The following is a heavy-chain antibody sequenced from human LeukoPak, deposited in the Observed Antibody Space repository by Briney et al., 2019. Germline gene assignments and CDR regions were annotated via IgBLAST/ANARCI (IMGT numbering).Heavy chain of an antibody. D-gene: IGHD2-2*01. CDR1: GFTFSSYG. V-gene: IGHV3-30*02. CDR2: IRYDGSNK. CDR3: AKDYRQYQLLLYYYFDY. J-gene: IGHJ4*02. Sequence: PGGSLRLSCAASGFTFSSYGMHWVRQAPGKGLEWVAFIRYDGSNKYYADSVKGRFTIPRDNSKNTLYLQMNSLRAEDTAVYYCAKDYRQYQLLLYYYFDYWGQGTLVTVSS.